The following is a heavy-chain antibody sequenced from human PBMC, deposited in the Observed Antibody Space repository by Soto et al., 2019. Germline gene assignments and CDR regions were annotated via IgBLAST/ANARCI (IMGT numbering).Heavy chain of an antibody. CDR1: GGSISSSIYY. CDR2: IYYSGST. CDR3: ARSTSSDYEYFDY. V-gene: IGHV4-39*01. J-gene: IGHJ4*02. Sequence: QLQLQESGPGLVKPSETLSLTCTVSGGSISSSIYYWGWIRQPPGKGLEWIGSIYYSGSTYYNPSVRSRVTIFVDTSKNQFSLKLTSVTAADTAVYYCARSTSSDYEYFDYWGQGTLVTVSS. D-gene: IGHD5-12*01.